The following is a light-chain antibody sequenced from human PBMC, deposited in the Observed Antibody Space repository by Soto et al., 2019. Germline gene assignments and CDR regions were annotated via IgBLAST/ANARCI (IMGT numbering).Light chain of an antibody. CDR1: SSDVGSYNY. V-gene: IGLV2-14*01. CDR3: SSYTTSSTHVV. J-gene: IGLJ2*01. CDR2: DVS. Sequence: QSALTQPASVSGSPGQSITISCTGTSSDVGSYNYVSWYQQYPGKAPKLMIYDVSNRPSGVSYRFSGSNSGNTASLTISGLQAEDEADYYCSSYTTSSTHVVFGGGTKLTVL.